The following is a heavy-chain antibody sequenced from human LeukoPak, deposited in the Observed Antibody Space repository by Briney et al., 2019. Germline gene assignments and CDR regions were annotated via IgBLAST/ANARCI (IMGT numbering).Heavy chain of an antibody. CDR2: ISYDGSNK. V-gene: IGHV3-30*04. D-gene: IGHD4-17*01. CDR3: ARDRYGDHKTPDY. Sequence: GGSLRLSCAASGFTFSSYAMHWVRQAPGKGLEWVAVISYDGSNKYYADSVKGRFTISRDNSKNTLYLQMNSLRAEDTAVYYCARDRYGDHKTPDYWGQGTLVTVSS. CDR1: GFTFSSYA. J-gene: IGHJ4*02.